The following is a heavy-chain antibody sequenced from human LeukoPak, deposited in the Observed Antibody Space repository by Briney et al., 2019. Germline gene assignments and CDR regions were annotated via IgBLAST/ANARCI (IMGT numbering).Heavy chain of an antibody. Sequence: GGFLRLSCSASGFTFGDYAMNWFRQAPGKGLEWVGSIRSKAYGGTTEYAASVKGRFTISRDDSKSIAYLQMNSLKIEDTGLYYCTRDRPRYDYGDYRDTFDIWGQGTMVTVSS. CDR2: IRSKAYGGTT. CDR1: GFTFGDYA. CDR3: TRDRPRYDYGDYRDTFDI. V-gene: IGHV3-49*03. D-gene: IGHD4-17*01. J-gene: IGHJ3*02.